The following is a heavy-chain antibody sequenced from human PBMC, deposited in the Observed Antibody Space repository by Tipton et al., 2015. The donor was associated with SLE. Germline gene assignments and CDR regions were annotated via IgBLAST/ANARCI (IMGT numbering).Heavy chain of an antibody. CDR3: AKDVGGNSPFDS. Sequence: LRLSCTVSGVSISFYYWSWIRQPPGKGLEWIGFVYNSGSTIYNPSLKSRVTISVDMSQSQFSLQLRSVTAADTAVYYCAKDVGGNSPFDSWGQGNPVTVSS. V-gene: IGHV4-4*08. J-gene: IGHJ4*02. CDR2: VYNSGST. CDR1: GVSISFYY. D-gene: IGHD3-16*01.